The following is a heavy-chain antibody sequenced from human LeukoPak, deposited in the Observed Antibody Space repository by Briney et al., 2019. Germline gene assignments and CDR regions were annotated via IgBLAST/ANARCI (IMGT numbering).Heavy chain of an antibody. Sequence: SETLSLTCTVSGGSISSYYWSWIRQPPGKGLEWIGYIYYSGSTYYNPSLKSRVTISVDTSKNQFSLKLSSVTAADTAVYYCARGGSYYIFDYWGQGTLVTVSS. V-gene: IGHV4-59*04. J-gene: IGHJ4*02. CDR1: GGSISSYY. CDR3: ARGGSYYIFDY. D-gene: IGHD1-26*01. CDR2: IYYSGST.